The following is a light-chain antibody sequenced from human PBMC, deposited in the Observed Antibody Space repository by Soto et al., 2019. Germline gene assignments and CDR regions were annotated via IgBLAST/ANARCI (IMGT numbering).Light chain of an antibody. CDR3: QHYNSYWT. Sequence: DIQMTQSPSTLSPSVGDRLTITCRASQSISSWLAWYQHQPGKXPXXLIYDASSLESGVPSRFSGRGSGTEFTPTSSSLHPDFFASYYCQHYNSYWTFGQGTKVDIK. J-gene: IGKJ1*01. CDR1: QSISSW. V-gene: IGKV1-5*01. CDR2: DAS.